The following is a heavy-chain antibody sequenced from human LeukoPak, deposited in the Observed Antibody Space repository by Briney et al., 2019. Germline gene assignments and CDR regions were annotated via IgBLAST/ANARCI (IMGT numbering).Heavy chain of an antibody. CDR2: TLYRGTA. J-gene: IGHJ4*02. Sequence: PSETLSLTCSVSGDSISSDDYYWSWIRQPPGKGLEWIGYTLYRGTAYYHPSLKSRVIISVDTSRNEFSLELTSVTAADTAVYYCARFRRGIYYFDRWGQGTLVTVSS. V-gene: IGHV4-30-4*01. CDR3: ARFRRGIYYFDR. D-gene: IGHD2-8*02. CDR1: GDSISSDDYY.